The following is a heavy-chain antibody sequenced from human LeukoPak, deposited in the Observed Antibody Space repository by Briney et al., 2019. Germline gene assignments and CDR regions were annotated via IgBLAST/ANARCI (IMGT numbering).Heavy chain of an antibody. CDR3: ARSRIAAAGTSDY. V-gene: IGHV4-59*01. CDR1: GGSISSYY. J-gene: IGHJ4*02. D-gene: IGHD6-13*01. Sequence: SETLSLTCTVSGGSISSYYWSWIRQPPGKGLEWIGYIYYSGSTNYNPSLKSRVTISVDTSKNQFSLKLSSVTAADTAVYYCARSRIAAAGTSDYWGQGTLVTVSS. CDR2: IYYSGST.